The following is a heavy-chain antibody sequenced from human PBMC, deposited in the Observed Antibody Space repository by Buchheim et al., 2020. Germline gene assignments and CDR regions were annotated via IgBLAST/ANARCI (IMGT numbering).Heavy chain of an antibody. CDR1: GFTFNSYA. Sequence: EVQLLESGGGLIQPGGSLRLSCAASGFTFNSYAMSLVRQAPGKGLEWVSGISDSGGSTYYAESVKGRFTISSDNSKNTLYLQMNSLRAEDTAVYYCAKTRNSSGSFMLNWGQGTL. J-gene: IGHJ4*02. CDR2: ISDSGGST. D-gene: IGHD6-19*01. CDR3: AKTRNSSGSFMLN. V-gene: IGHV3-23*01.